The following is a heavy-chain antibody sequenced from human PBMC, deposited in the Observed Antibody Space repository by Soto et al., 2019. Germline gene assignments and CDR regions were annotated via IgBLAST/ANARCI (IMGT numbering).Heavy chain of an antibody. V-gene: IGHV4-30-4*01. CDR3: ARAPRFIAAAGTFDY. D-gene: IGHD6-13*01. Sequence: QVQLQESGPGLVKPSQTLSLTCTVSGGSISSGDYYWSWIRQPPGKGLEWIGYIYYSGSTYYNPSLKSRVTISVDTSKNQFSLKLSSVTAADTAVYYCARAPRFIAAAGTFDYWGQGTLVTVSS. CDR2: IYYSGST. J-gene: IGHJ4*02. CDR1: GGSISSGDYY.